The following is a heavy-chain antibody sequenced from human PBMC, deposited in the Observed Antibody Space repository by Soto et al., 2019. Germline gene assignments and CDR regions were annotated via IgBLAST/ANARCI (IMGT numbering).Heavy chain of an antibody. V-gene: IGHV3-48*03. Sequence: LRLSCAASGFTFSSYEMNWVRQAPGKGLEWVSYISSSGSTIYYADSVKGRFTISRDNAKNSLYLQMNSLRAEDTAVYYCARLYSSGWIDAFDIWGQGTMVTVSS. CDR3: ARLYSSGWIDAFDI. CDR1: GFTFSSYE. D-gene: IGHD6-19*01. J-gene: IGHJ3*02. CDR2: ISSSGSTI.